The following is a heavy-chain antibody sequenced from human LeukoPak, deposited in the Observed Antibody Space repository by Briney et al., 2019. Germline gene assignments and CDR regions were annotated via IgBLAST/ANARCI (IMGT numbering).Heavy chain of an antibody. D-gene: IGHD2-2*01. CDR3: ARWSGYALD. Sequence: SETLSLTCAVYGGSFSGYYWSWIRQPPGKGLEWIGEINHSGSTNYNPSLKSRVTISVDMSKNQFSLKLSSVTAADTAVYYCARWSGYALDWGQGTLVTVSS. V-gene: IGHV4-34*01. CDR1: GGSFSGYY. J-gene: IGHJ4*02. CDR2: INHSGST.